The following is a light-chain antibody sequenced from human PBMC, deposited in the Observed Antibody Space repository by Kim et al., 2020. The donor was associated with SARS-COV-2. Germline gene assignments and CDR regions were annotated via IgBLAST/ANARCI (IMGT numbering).Light chain of an antibody. V-gene: IGKV3-11*01. CDR3: QQRISWPLT. CDR2: DAS. CDR1: QSVSGY. J-gene: IGKJ4*01. Sequence: SLSPGERATLSCRASQSVSGYLGWYQQKPGQPPRLLISDASNRASGVPARFSGSGSGTDFTLTISSLEPEDFAVYYCQQRISWPLTFGGGTKLEI.